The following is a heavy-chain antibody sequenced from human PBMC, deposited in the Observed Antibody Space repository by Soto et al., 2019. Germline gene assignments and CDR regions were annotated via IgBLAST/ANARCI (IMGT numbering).Heavy chain of an antibody. CDR1: GFNFSNYW. CDR2: MNSAGNSI. Sequence: EVQLVESGGGLVQPGGSLRLSCAASGFNFSNYWMHWVRQAPGKGLVWVSRMNSAGNSINYADSVKGRFTISRDNAKNKLYLQMHRLRVEDTAVYFCARGTTTRGNYYYGMDVWGQGTAVTVSS. J-gene: IGHJ6*02. CDR3: ARGTTTRGNYYYGMDV. D-gene: IGHD4-4*01. V-gene: IGHV3-74*01.